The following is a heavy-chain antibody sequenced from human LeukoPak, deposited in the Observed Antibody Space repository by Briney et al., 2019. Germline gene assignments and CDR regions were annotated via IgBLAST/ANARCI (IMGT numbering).Heavy chain of an antibody. CDR2: ISSSSSTI. CDR3: ARAAIAARPGEVDY. D-gene: IGHD6-6*01. CDR1: GFTFSSHS. Sequence: GGSLRLSCAASGFTFSSHSMNWVRQAPGKGLEWVSYISSSSSTIYYADSVKGRFTISRDNAKNSLYLQMNSLRAEDTAVYYCARAAIAARPGEVDYWGQGTLVTVSS. V-gene: IGHV3-48*01. J-gene: IGHJ4*02.